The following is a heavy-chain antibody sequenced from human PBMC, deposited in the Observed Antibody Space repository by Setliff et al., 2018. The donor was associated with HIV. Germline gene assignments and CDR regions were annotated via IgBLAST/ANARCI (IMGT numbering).Heavy chain of an antibody. CDR1: GYSFTNYG. J-gene: IGHJ4*02. Sequence: GASVKVSCKASGYSFTNYGISWVRQAPGQGLEWVGWISPYNGDTKYAEKVQGRVTMTTDTSTSTAYMELSGLRSEDTAVYYCARGRGRYYDSRSYLDYWGQGTLVTVSS. D-gene: IGHD3-22*01. V-gene: IGHV1-18*01. CDR3: ARGRGRYYDSRSYLDY. CDR2: ISPYNGDT.